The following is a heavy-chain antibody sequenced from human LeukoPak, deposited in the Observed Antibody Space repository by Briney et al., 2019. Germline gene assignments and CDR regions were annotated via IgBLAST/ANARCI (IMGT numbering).Heavy chain of an antibody. CDR3: ARFIAVAGDYYYYGMDV. CDR1: GFSLSTSGMC. D-gene: IGHD6-19*01. V-gene: IGHV2-70*01. CDR2: IDWDDDK. Sequence: SGPALVQPTQTLTLTCTFSGFSLSTSGMCVSWIRQPPGKALEWLAQIDWDDDKCYSTSLKTRLTISKDTSKNQVVLTMTNMDPVDTATYYCARFIAVAGDYYYYGMDVWGQGTTVTVSS. J-gene: IGHJ6*02.